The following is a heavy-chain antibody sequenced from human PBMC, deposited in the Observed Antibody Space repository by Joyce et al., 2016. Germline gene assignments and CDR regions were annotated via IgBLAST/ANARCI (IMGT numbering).Heavy chain of an antibody. D-gene: IGHD6-19*01. CDR3: ARWPSGGPFDY. CDR2: INPNSGGT. V-gene: IGHV1-2*02. Sequence: QVQLVQSGAEVKKPGASVKVSCKASGYTFTGYYIHWVRQAPGQGLDWMGWINPNSGGTDHAQKFQGRVTMTRDTSISTVYMELSRLRSDDTAGYYGARWPSGGPFDYWGQGTLVTVSS. J-gene: IGHJ4*02. CDR1: GYTFTGYY.